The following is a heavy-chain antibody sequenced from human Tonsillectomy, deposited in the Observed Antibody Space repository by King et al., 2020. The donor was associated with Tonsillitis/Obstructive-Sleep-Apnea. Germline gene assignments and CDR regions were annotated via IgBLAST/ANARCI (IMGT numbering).Heavy chain of an antibody. CDR2: IYYSGST. Sequence: VQLQESGPGLVKPSETLSLTCTVSGGSISNYYWSWIRQPPGKGLEWIWYIYYSGSTKYNPSLKSRVTISVDTSKNQFSLRLSSVTAADTAVYYCARSPGDLEWFDYWGQGTLVTVSS. D-gene: IGHD2-21*01. CDR1: GGSISNYY. CDR3: ARSPGDLEWFDY. V-gene: IGHV4-59*01. J-gene: IGHJ5*01.